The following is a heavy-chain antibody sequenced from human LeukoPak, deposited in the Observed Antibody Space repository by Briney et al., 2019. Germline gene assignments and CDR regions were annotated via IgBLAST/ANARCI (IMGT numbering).Heavy chain of an antibody. V-gene: IGHV4-4*08. CDR3: ARLYDPLFYDTSGHHFDS. D-gene: IGHD3-22*01. CDR2: VYSSGTT. Sequence: PSETLSLTCSVSGASITSYFWGWIRQPPGKGLEWVGYVYSSGTTTYNPYLNSRVTMSLDTSKDHFSLKLSSVTAAATAVYYCARLYDPLFYDTSGHHFDSWGQGTLVTVSS. CDR1: GASITSYF. J-gene: IGHJ4*02.